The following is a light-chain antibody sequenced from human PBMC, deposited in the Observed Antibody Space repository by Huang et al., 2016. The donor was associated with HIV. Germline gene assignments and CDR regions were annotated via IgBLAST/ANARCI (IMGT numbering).Light chain of an antibody. CDR1: QGISNY. CDR2: AAS. Sequence: DIQMTQSTSSLSASVGDRVTITCRASQGISNYLAWYQQKPGKVPKLLIYAASTLQYGGPSRFSGSGSGTDFTLTISSLQPEDVATYYCQKYNSAPRVWTFGQGTKVEIK. J-gene: IGKJ1*01. V-gene: IGKV1-27*01. CDR3: QKYNSAPRVWT.